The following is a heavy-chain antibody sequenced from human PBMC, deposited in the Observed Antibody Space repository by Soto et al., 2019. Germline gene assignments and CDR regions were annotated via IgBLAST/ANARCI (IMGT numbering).Heavy chain of an antibody. Sequence: EVQLVESGGGLVKPGGSLRLSCAASGFNFGSYSMNWVRQAPGKGLEWVSSISSSSIYIHYADSVKGRFTISRDNAKNSLYLEMHSLRAEDTAVYYCARDRSLSLLRFLADIMDVWGQGTTVTVSS. D-gene: IGHD3-3*01. V-gene: IGHV3-21*02. J-gene: IGHJ6*02. CDR3: ARDRSLSLLRFLADIMDV. CDR1: GFNFGSYS. CDR2: ISSSSIYI.